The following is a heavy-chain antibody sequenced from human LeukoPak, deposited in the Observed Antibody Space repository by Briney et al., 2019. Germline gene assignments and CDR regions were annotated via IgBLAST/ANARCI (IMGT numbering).Heavy chain of an antibody. D-gene: IGHD5-12*01. J-gene: IGHJ4*02. CDR2: IYPGDSDT. V-gene: IGHV5-51*01. CDR3: ARLTSGYEYYFDY. Sequence: GESLKISCQASGYTFTNSWIGWVRQMPGKGLGWLGIIYPGDSDTTYSPSFQGQVTMSADKSISTAYLQWSSLKASDTAIYYCARLTSGYEYYFDYWGQGTLVTVSS. CDR1: GYTFTNSW.